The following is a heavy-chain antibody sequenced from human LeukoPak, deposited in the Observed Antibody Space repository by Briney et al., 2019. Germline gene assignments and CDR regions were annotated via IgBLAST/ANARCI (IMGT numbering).Heavy chain of an antibody. CDR3: VKDYLAGAFDI. D-gene: IGHD1-26*01. J-gene: IGHJ3*02. CDR1: GFTFSSYA. Sequence: GGSLRLSCSASGFTFSSYAMYWVRQAPGKGLEYVSFISNNGDTTYHADSVKGRFTISRDNSKNKIYLQMSSLRAEDTAMYFCVKDYLAGAFDIWGQGTMVTISS. CDR2: ISNNGDTT. V-gene: IGHV3-64*03.